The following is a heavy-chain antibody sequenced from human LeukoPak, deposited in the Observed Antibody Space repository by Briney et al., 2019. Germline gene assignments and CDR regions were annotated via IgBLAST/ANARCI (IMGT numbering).Heavy chain of an antibody. CDR1: GGTFGNDA. Sequence: ASVKVSCKTSGGTFGNDAVSWVRQAPGQGPEWMGRIIPHLDIVIYAEKFQGRLTITAGTSTSTAYMELSSLRSEDTAVYYCATGGSHCNNNNCYSSYFFDLWGQGTLVTVSS. V-gene: IGHV1-69*04. CDR3: ATGGSHCNNNNCYSSYFFDL. CDR2: IIPHLDIV. D-gene: IGHD2/OR15-2a*01. J-gene: IGHJ4*02.